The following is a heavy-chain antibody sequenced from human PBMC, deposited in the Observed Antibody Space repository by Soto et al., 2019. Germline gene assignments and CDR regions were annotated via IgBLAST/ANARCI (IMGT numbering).Heavy chain of an antibody. D-gene: IGHD6-13*01. CDR3: AKLPYSSSYNWFDP. CDR1: GYIFTSYG. CDR2: IGLYIHNT. V-gene: IGHV1-18*04. J-gene: IGHJ5*02. Sequence: ASVKVSCKASGYIFTSYGINWLRQAPGQGLEWLGWIGLYIHNTNYAQKFQGRVTITTDTSTSTVYMELRSLTSDDTAVYYCAKLPYSSSYNWFDPWGQGTLVTVSS.